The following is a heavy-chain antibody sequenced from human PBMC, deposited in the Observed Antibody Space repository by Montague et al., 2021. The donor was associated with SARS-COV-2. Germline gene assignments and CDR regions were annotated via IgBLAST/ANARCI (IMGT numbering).Heavy chain of an antibody. D-gene: IGHD2-8*02. CDR1: GFPFSYFE. CDR3: ARDLVVTDGISDY. J-gene: IGHJ4*02. Sequence: SLRLSCAASGFPFSYFEMNWVCQAPGKGLEWISYISGAGTTIYYADSVKGRFTISRDNAKNSLYLQMNSLRAEDTAVYYCARDLVVTDGISDYWGQGTLVTVFS. V-gene: IGHV3-48*03. CDR2: ISGAGTTI.